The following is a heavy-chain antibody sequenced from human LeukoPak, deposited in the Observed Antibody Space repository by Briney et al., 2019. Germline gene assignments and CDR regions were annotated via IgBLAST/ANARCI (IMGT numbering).Heavy chain of an antibody. D-gene: IGHD4-23*01. V-gene: IGHV3-23*01. J-gene: IGHJ4*02. CDR1: GFMFSSYA. Sequence: PGGSLRLSCAASGFMFSSYAMTWVRQAPGRGPEWVSTINENGVNTHYADSVKGRFTISRDNSKNTLYLQINSLRAEDTAVYYCAKDFQHDGGQEWGQGTLVSVSS. CDR2: INENGVNT. CDR3: AKDFQHDGGQE.